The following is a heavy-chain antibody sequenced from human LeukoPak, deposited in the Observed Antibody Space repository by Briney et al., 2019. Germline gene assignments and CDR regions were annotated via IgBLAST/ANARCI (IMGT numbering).Heavy chain of an antibody. CDR3: ARRRNLGHYYGSGSYRFDY. J-gene: IGHJ4*02. V-gene: IGHV4-34*01. Sequence: SETLSLTCAVYGGSFSGYYWSWIRQPPGKGLEWIGEINHSGSTNYNPSLKSRVTISVDTSKNQFSLKLSSVTAADTAVYYCARRRNLGHYYGSGSYRFDYWGQGTLVTVSS. CDR2: INHSGST. CDR1: GGSFSGYY. D-gene: IGHD3-10*01.